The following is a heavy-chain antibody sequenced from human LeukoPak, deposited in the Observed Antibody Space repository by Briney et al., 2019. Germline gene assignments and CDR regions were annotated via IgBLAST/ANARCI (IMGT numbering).Heavy chain of an antibody. D-gene: IGHD6-19*01. V-gene: IGHV4-39*01. CDR2: VYYSGRTT. CDR3: ASYRKDRTIVVTGSNTRYYFDY. J-gene: IGHJ4*02. CDR1: GVSISSGSYY. Sequence: PSETLSLTCAVSGVSISSGSYYWGWIRQPPGKGLEWIGNVYYSGRTTYYNPSLKSRVSISMDTSKNQFSLKLSSVTAADTAVYYCASYRKDRTIVVTGSNTRYYFDYWGQGTLVTVPS.